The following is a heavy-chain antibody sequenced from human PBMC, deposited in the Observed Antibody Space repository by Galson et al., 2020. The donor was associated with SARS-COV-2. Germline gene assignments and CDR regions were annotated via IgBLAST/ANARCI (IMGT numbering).Heavy chain of an antibody. CDR3: AKEAGDRYFDY. D-gene: IGHD6-19*01. Sequence: GGYLRLSCAASGFTFSPYSLNWVRQAPGKGLEWISSISGSGSYISYADSVKGRFTISRDNAKNSLFLQMTSLRAEDTGIYYCAKEAGDRYFDYWGQGTLVTVSS. J-gene: IGHJ4*02. V-gene: IGHV3-21*01. CDR2: ISGSGSYI. CDR1: GFTFSPYS.